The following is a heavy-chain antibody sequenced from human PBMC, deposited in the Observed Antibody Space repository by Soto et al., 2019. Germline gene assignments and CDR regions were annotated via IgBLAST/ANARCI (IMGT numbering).Heavy chain of an antibody. CDR2: IYGSGRT. J-gene: IGHJ4*02. D-gene: IGHD3-22*01. Sequence: SETLSLTCTVSGGSISGYYWNWIRQPAGKGLEWMGRIYGSGRTNYNPSLKSRVTMSVDTSRKKFSLRLSSVTAADTAIYYCARAFYDSSGSAQAYLDYWGRGTLVTVSS. CDR1: GGSISGYY. V-gene: IGHV4-4*07. CDR3: ARAFYDSSGSAQAYLDY.